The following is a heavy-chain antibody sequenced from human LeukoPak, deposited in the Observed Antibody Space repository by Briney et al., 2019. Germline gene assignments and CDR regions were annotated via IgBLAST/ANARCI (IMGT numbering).Heavy chain of an antibody. CDR3: ASWVTGYYDSSGFYYFDY. J-gene: IGHJ4*02. D-gene: IGHD3-22*01. CDR1: GFTFSSYS. V-gene: IGHV3-48*02. CDR2: ISSSSSTI. Sequence: GGSLRLSCAATGFTFSSYSMNWVRQAPGKGLEWVSYISSSSSTIYYADSVKGRLTISRDNAKNSLYLQMNSLRDEDTAVYYCASWVTGYYDSSGFYYFDYWGQGTLVTVSS.